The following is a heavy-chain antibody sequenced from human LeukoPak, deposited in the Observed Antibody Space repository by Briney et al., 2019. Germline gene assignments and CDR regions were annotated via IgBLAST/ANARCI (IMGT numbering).Heavy chain of an antibody. CDR2: IKSSNT. Sequence: SETLSLTCTVSGGSISSSGYYWGWIRQPPGKGLEWIGRIKSSNTNYNPSLKSRVSISLDTSTNQFSLKLSSLTAADTAVYYCARVPDWTYVPDYWGQGTLVTVSS. J-gene: IGHJ4*02. CDR1: GGSISSSGYY. V-gene: IGHV4-39*07. D-gene: IGHD3-16*01. CDR3: ARVPDWTYVPDY.